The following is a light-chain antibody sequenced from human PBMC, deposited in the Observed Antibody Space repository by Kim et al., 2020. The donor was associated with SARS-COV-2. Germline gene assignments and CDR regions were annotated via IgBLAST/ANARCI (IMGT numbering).Light chain of an antibody. J-gene: IGLJ3*02. V-gene: IGLV3-1*01. CDR1: KLGDKY. CDR3: QAWDSSTGV. CDR2: EDS. Sequence: GSRGQTASITCSGDKLGDKYVCWYQQKPGQSPVRVIYEDSRRPSGIPERFLGSNSGNTATLTISGTQAMDEADYYCQAWDSSTGVFGGGTQLTVL.